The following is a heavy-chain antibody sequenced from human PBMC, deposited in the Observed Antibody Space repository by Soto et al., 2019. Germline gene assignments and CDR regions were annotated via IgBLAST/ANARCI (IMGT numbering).Heavy chain of an antibody. CDR1: VVSISSDNYW. D-gene: IGHD5-12*01. CDR3: AREAKTAAPSDSFDI. V-gene: IGHV4-31*02. J-gene: IGHJ3*02. Sequence: SLSLTWTFYVVSISSDNYWCSWIRQHPWKGLEWIGYIDYIGRAYYNPSLKSRFTTSVDTSKNQFSLRLSSGNVGDTATVHCAREAKTAAPSDSFDIWGQGTVVT. CDR2: IDYIGRA.